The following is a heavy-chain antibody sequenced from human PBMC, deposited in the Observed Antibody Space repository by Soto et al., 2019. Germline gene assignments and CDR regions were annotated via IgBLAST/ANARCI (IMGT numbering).Heavy chain of an antibody. D-gene: IGHD2-15*01. Sequence: EEQLVESGGGLVKPGGSLRLSYAASGFTFSNAWMNWVRQAPGKGQEWVGRIKSKTDGGTADYAAPVKGRFTISRDDSKNTLYLQMDSLITEDTAVYYCTTQNCSGGSCYSGYYYYGLDVWGQGTTVSVSS. CDR3: TTQNCSGGSCYSGYYYYGLDV. V-gene: IGHV3-15*07. CDR1: GFTFSNAW. J-gene: IGHJ6*02. CDR2: IKSKTDGGTA.